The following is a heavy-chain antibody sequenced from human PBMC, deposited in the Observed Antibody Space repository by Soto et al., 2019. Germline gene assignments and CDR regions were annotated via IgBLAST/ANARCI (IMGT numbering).Heavy chain of an antibody. CDR2: IYSGGST. D-gene: IGHD6-13*01. CDR1: GFTVSSNY. CDR3: ARGSYSSRWYYAPDY. J-gene: IGHJ4*02. V-gene: IGHV3-66*01. Sequence: EVQLVESGGGLVQPGGSLRLSCAASGFTVSSNYMSWVRQAPGKGLEWVSVIYSGGSTYYADAVKGRFTISRDNSKNTLYLQMNSLRAEDTAVYYCARGSYSSRWYYAPDYWGQGTLVTVSS.